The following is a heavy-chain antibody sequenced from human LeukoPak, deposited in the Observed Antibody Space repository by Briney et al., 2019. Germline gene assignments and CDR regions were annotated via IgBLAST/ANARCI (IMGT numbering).Heavy chain of an antibody. Sequence: GGSLRLSCAASRFNFNSFVMGWVRQPPGKGLERVSSISTSSGYIFYADSLKGRVTISRDNAKNSLYLQMNSLRAEDTAVYYCARTYDFGRGPPGDAFDNWGPGTWVIVSS. D-gene: IGHD3-3*01. CDR1: RFNFNSFV. CDR2: ISTSSGYI. V-gene: IGHV3-21*06. J-gene: IGHJ3*02. CDR3: ARTYDFGRGPPGDAFDN.